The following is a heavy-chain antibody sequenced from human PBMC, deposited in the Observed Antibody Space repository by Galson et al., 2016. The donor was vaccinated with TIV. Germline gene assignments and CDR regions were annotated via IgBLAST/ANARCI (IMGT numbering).Heavy chain of an antibody. CDR3: AKDRNTALDTYCYYYGMDV. V-gene: IGHV1-69*13. Sequence: SVKVSCKASGGSFSTHTFNWVRQAPGQGLEWMGGIVPLFRTTNYAQNFQGRVTFTADESPTTAYLEVSRLTSDDTAVYHCAKDRNTALDTYCYYYGMDVWGQGTTVTVSS. J-gene: IGHJ6*02. D-gene: IGHD5-18*01. CDR2: IVPLFRTT. CDR1: GGSFSTHT.